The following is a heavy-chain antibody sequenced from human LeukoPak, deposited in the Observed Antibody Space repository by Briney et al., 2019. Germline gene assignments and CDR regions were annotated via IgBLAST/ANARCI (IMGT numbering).Heavy chain of an antibody. D-gene: IGHD6-25*01. J-gene: IGHJ4*02. CDR1: GFTFSDYY. Sequence: GGSLRLSCAVSGFTFSDYYMSWMRQAPGKGLERVSYISGSGSTIYYADSVKGRFTISRGNAKNSLYLQMDSLRAEDTAVYYCARRYTSGWTFDYWGQGTLVTVS. CDR2: ISGSGSTI. CDR3: ARRYTSGWTFDY. V-gene: IGHV3-11*01.